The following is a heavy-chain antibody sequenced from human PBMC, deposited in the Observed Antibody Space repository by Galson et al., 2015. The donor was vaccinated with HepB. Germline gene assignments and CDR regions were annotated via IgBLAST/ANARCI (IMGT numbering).Heavy chain of an antibody. CDR2: INAGNGNT. D-gene: IGHD3-3*01. V-gene: IGHV1-3*01. CDR1: GYTFTSYG. Sequence: KVSCKASGYTFTSYGMHWVRQAPGQRFEWMGWINAGNGNTKYSQKFQGRVTITRDTSATTAYMELSSLRSEDTAIYYCARDRYDFWSGYSHWGQGTLVTVSS. J-gene: IGHJ4*02. CDR3: ARDRYDFWSGYSH.